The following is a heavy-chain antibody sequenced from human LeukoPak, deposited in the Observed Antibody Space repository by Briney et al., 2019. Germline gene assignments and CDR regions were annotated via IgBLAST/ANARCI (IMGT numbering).Heavy chain of an antibody. CDR2: ISYDGSNK. CDR1: GFTFSSYG. Sequence: PGGSLRLSCAAFGFTFSSYGMHWVRQAPGKGLEWVAVISYDGSNKYYADSVKGRFTISRDNSKNTLYLQMNSLRAEDTAVYYCFYWRFGGFDYWGQETLVTVSS. J-gene: IGHJ4*02. CDR3: FYWRFGGFDY. D-gene: IGHD3-10*01. V-gene: IGHV3-30*03.